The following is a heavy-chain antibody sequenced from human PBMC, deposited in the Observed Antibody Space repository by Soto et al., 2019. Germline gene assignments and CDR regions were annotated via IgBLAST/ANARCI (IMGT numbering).Heavy chain of an antibody. D-gene: IGHD3-10*01. CDR1: GFTFSSYS. Sequence: EVQLVESGGGLVKPGGSLRLSGAASGFTFSSYSMNWVRQAPGKGLEWVSSISSSSSYIYYADSVKGRFTISRDNAKNSLYLQMNSLRAEDTAVYYCARDFYGPWYYYGMDVWGQGTTVTVSS. V-gene: IGHV3-21*01. CDR2: ISSSSSYI. CDR3: ARDFYGPWYYYGMDV. J-gene: IGHJ6*02.